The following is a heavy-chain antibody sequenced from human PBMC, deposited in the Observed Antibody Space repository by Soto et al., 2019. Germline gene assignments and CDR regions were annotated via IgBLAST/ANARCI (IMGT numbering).Heavy chain of an antibody. V-gene: IGHV3-66*01. J-gene: IGHJ4*03. Sequence: EVRLVESGGGLVQPGGSLRLSCAASGVTVGNNYMSWVRQAPGKGLEWVSVTYSGGDTRYADSVKGRFTMSRDSTKNTGYLKRASLRAEDTALYFCARNGPVTALGYWGKGSWSPSPQ. CDR2: TYSGGDT. CDR3: ARNGPVTALGY. D-gene: IGHD4-17*01. CDR1: GVTVGNNY.